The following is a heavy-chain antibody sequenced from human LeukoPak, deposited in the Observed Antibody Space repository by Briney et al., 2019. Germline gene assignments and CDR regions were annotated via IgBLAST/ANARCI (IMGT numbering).Heavy chain of an antibody. CDR2: IYYSGST. CDR1: GGSISSYY. D-gene: IGHD3-10*01. V-gene: IGHV4-59*01. Sequence: SETLSLTCTDSGGSISSYYWSWIRQPPGKGLEWIGYIYYSGSTNYNPSLKSRVTISVDTSKNQFSLKLSSVTAADTAVYCCARGGLGEWPPYYMDVWGKGTTVTVSS. J-gene: IGHJ6*03. CDR3: ARGGLGEWPPYYMDV.